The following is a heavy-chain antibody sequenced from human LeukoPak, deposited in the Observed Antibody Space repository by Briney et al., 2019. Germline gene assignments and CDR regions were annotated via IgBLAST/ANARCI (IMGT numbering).Heavy chain of an antibody. J-gene: IGHJ4*02. V-gene: IGHV3-20*04. CDR3: ARVGLRYFDWGYFAY. CDR1: GFTFSDYG. D-gene: IGHD3-9*01. CDR2: INWNGGST. Sequence: PGGSLRLSCAAAGFTFSDYGMNWVRQAPGKGLEWVSGINWNGGSTGYADSVKGRFTISRDNAKNSLYLQMNSLRAEDTALYYCARVGLRYFDWGYFAYWGQGTLVTVSS.